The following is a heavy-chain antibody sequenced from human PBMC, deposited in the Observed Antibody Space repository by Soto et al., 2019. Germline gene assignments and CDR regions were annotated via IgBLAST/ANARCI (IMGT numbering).Heavy chain of an antibody. Sequence: GGSLRLSCAASGFTFSSYAMSWVRQAPGKGLEWVSAISGSGGSTYYADSVKGRFTISRDNSKNTLYLQMNSLRAEDTAVYYCAKVWGYCSGGSCYSTFGAFDIWGQGTMVPVSS. CDR1: GFTFSSYA. CDR2: ISGSGGST. V-gene: IGHV3-23*01. D-gene: IGHD2-15*01. CDR3: AKVWGYCSGGSCYSTFGAFDI. J-gene: IGHJ3*02.